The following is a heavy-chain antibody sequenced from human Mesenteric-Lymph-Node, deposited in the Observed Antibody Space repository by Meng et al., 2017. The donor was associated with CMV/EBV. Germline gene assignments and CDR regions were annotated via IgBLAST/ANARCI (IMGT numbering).Heavy chain of an antibody. D-gene: IGHD3-9*01. CDR2: INHSGST. J-gene: IGHJ4*02. CDR3: ARGSSYDILTGYFDY. V-gene: IGHV4-34*01. Sequence: QVQLHQLGEGLSKPYETLSVTCAVYGGSFSGYYWNWIRQSPEKGLEWIGEINHSGSTTYNPSFTSRIIISVDTSTNQISLNMSSVTAADTAVYYCARGSSYDILTGYFDYWGQGALVTVSS. CDR1: GGSFSGYY.